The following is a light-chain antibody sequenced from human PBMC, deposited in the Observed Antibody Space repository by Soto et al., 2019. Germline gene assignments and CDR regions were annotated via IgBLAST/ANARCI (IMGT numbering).Light chain of an antibody. CDR1: SSDVGGYNY. Sequence: QSALTQPASVSGSPGQSITISCTGTSSDVGGYNYVSWYQQHPGKAPKFMIYDVSSRPSGVSNRFSGSKSGNTASLTISGLQAEYEADYYCCSYTTSNTRQIVFGTGTKLTVL. J-gene: IGLJ1*01. V-gene: IGLV2-14*03. CDR3: CSYTTSNTRQIV. CDR2: DVS.